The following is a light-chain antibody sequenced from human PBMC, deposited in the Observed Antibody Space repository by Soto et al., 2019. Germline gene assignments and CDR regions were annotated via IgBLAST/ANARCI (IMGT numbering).Light chain of an antibody. CDR2: VAS. J-gene: IGKJ1*01. CDR1: QSVSSN. V-gene: IGKV3-20*01. CDR3: QQYGISPRT. Sequence: EVVLTQSPATLSVSPGERATLSCRASQSVSSNLACYQHKPGQPPMLLIYVASTMATGIPDRFTGSWSGTDLPLTISSLEPEDFEVYYCQQYGISPRTFGQGTKVDIK.